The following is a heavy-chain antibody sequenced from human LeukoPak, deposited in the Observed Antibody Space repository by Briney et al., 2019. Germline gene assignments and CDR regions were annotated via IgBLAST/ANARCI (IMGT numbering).Heavy chain of an antibody. J-gene: IGHJ6*03. V-gene: IGHV3-30*02. CDR2: IRYDGSNK. Sequence: GGSLRLSCVASGFSFSSYGMHWVRQAPGKGLEWVASIRYDGSNKYYADSVKGRFTISRDNSKNTLYLQMNSLRAEDTAIYYCAKNGDRGAYCTGGTCYPYFYYYMDVWGKGTTVTI. D-gene: IGHD2-15*01. CDR3: AKNGDRGAYCTGGTCYPYFYYYMDV. CDR1: GFSFSSYG.